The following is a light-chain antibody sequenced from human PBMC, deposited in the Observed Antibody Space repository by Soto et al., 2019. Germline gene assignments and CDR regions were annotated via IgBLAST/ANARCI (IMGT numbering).Light chain of an antibody. CDR2: DVI. CDR1: SSDVGGYNY. J-gene: IGLJ1*01. V-gene: IGLV2-14*01. Sequence: QSALTQPASVSGSPGQSITISCTGTSSDVGGYNYVSWYQHLPGKAPKLMIYDVIERPSGVSNRFSGSKSGNTASLTLSGLQAADEADYFCSSYTGSNPYVFGTGTKVTVL. CDR3: SSYTGSNPYV.